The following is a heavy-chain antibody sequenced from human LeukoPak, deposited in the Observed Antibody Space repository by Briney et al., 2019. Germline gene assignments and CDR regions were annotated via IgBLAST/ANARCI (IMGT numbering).Heavy chain of an antibody. D-gene: IGHD3-22*01. J-gene: IGHJ3*02. Sequence: ASVKVSCKASGGTFSSYAISWVRQAPGQGLEWMGRIIPILGIANYAQKFQGRVTITADKSTSTAYMELSSLRSEDTAVYYCASPLKYYYDRSAFDIWGQGTMVTVSS. CDR3: ASPLKYYYDRSAFDI. CDR1: GGTFSSYA. V-gene: IGHV1-69*04. CDR2: IIPILGIA.